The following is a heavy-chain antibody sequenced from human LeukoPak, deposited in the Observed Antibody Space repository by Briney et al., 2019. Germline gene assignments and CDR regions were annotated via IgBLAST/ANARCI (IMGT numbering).Heavy chain of an antibody. CDR1: GFTFSSYS. J-gene: IGHJ6*03. Sequence: GGSLRLSCAASGFTFSSYSMNWVRQAPGKGLEWVSSISSSSSYIYYADSVKGRFTISRDNAKNSLYLQMNSLRAEDTAVYYCARHYSSSLYYYVDVWGKGTTVTVSS. CDR3: ARHYSSSLYYYVDV. D-gene: IGHD6-13*01. V-gene: IGHV3-21*01. CDR2: ISSSSSYI.